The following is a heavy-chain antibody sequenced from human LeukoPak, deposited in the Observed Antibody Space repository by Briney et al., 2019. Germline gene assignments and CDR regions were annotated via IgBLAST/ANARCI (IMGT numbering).Heavy chain of an antibody. CDR2: IYYSGST. J-gene: IGHJ3*02. CDR1: GGSIRSYY. Sequence: SETLSLTCTVSGGSIRSYYWSWIRQPPGKGLQWIGYIYYSGSTKYNPSLKSRVTISVDTSKNQFSLRLSSVTAADTAVYYCAREIAGTTCAFDIWGQGTLVTVSS. D-gene: IGHD1-7*01. V-gene: IGHV4-59*08. CDR3: AREIAGTTCAFDI.